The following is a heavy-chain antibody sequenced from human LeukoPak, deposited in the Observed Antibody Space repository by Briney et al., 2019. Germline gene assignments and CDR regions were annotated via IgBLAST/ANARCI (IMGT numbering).Heavy chain of an antibody. J-gene: IGHJ4*02. CDR3: ARRGSGSYKFDY. D-gene: IGHD1-26*01. Sequence: ASVKVSCKASGYTFTGYYMHWVRQAPGQGLEWMGWINPNSGRTNYAQKFQGRVTMTRDTSISTAYVELSRLRSDDTAVYYCARRGSGSYKFDYWGQGTLVTVSS. CDR2: INPNSGRT. CDR1: GYTFTGYY. V-gene: IGHV1-2*02.